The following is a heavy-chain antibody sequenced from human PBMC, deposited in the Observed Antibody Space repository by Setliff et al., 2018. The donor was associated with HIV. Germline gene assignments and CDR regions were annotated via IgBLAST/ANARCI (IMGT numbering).Heavy chain of an antibody. CDR1: GGSISSSNR. D-gene: IGHD3-22*01. J-gene: IGHJ6*02. CDR2: IYHSGST. CDR3: ARADDYYDSSGYYRYYYYGMDV. V-gene: IGHV4-4*02. Sequence: SETLSLTCAVSGGSISSSNRWSWVRQPPGKGLEWIGEIYHSGSTYYNPSLKSRVTISVDTSKNQFSLKLSSVTAADTAVYYCARADDYYDSSGYYRYYYYGMDVWGQGTTVTVSS.